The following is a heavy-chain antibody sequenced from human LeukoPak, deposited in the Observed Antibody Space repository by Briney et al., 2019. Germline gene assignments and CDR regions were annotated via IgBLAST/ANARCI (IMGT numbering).Heavy chain of an antibody. J-gene: IGHJ5*01. Sequence: ASVKVSCKASGYTFTDNYIHWVRQAPGQGLEWMGWINPNSGGATDYAQKFQGRVTMTGDTSTRTLYMELSRPRYDDTAVYYCARVRDYSNSPFNWLDSWGQGTLVTVSS. CDR1: GYTFTDNY. CDR3: ARVRDYSNSPFNWLDS. CDR2: INPNSGGAT. V-gene: IGHV1-2*02. D-gene: IGHD4-11*01.